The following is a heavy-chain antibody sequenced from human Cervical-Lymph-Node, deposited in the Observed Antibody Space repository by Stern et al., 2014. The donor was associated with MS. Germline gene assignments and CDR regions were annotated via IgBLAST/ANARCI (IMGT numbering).Heavy chain of an antibody. V-gene: IGHV1-69*06. D-gene: IGHD4-11*01. Sequence: VQLVESGAEVKKPGSSVKVSCKASGGTFSTFSINWVRQVPGQRLEWMGVIIHIFDTPNFAQKFQGRVTITADSSTSTVYMALNSLRFDDTAVYYCVLPSTVTTAAFDVWGRGTMVTVSS. CDR3: VLPSTVTTAAFDV. J-gene: IGHJ3*01. CDR2: IIHIFDTP. CDR1: GGTFSTFS.